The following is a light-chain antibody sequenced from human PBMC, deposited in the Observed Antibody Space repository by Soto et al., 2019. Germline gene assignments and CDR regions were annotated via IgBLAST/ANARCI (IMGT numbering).Light chain of an antibody. CDR2: GVT. CDR1: SGDVGAYNY. V-gene: IGLV2-14*01. Sequence: QSVLTQPASVSGSPGQSITISCSGTSGDVGAYNYVSWYQQNPGKAPKLMIYGVTNRPSGISNRFSGSRSDNTASLTISGLQAEDEADYYCSSYTSSSTYVFGTGTKVTVL. CDR3: SSYTSSSTYV. J-gene: IGLJ1*01.